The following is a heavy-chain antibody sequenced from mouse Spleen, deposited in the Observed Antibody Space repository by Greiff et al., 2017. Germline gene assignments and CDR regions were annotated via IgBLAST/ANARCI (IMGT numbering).Heavy chain of an antibody. V-gene: IGHV1-39*01. Sequence: EVKLMESGPELVKPGASVKISCKASGYSFTDYNMNWVKQSNGKSLEWIGVINPNYGTTSYNQKFKGKATLTVDQSSSTAYMQLNSLTSEDSAVYYCARSEYYGRGAMDYWGQGTSVTVSS. CDR2: INPNYGTT. D-gene: IGHD1-1*01. J-gene: IGHJ4*01. CDR1: GYSFTDYN. CDR3: ARSEYYGRGAMDY.